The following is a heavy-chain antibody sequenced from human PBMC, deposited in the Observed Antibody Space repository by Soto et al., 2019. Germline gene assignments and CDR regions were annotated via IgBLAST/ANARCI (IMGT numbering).Heavy chain of an antibody. Sequence: QAQLVQSGADVKKPGASVKVSCKASGYTFYSHSISWVRQAPGQGLEWMGRINGDYGHTQYAQKFRGRVTMTTDTSTTTVYMELTNLRSDDTAVYYCARCIQGDYYYGMDVWGQGTTVTVSS. CDR2: INGDYGHT. CDR3: ARCIQGDYYYGMDV. V-gene: IGHV1-18*01. D-gene: IGHD5-18*01. J-gene: IGHJ6*02. CDR1: GYTFYSHS.